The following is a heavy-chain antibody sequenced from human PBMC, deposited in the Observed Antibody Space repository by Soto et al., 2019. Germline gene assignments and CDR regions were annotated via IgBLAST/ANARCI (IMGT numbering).Heavy chain of an antibody. J-gene: IGHJ5*02. CDR2: IVPLYGTT. CDR3: ARDLGGCSGGSCRHNWFDP. Sequence: QVQLVQSGAEVKKSGSAVKVSCKASGGTFSSYAISWVRQAPGQGLEWMGGIVPLYGTTNYAQNFQGRVTITADESTSTAYMELNSLRSEDTAVYYCARDLGGCSGGSCRHNWFDPWGQGTLVTVSS. V-gene: IGHV1-69*01. D-gene: IGHD2-15*01. CDR1: GGTFSSYA.